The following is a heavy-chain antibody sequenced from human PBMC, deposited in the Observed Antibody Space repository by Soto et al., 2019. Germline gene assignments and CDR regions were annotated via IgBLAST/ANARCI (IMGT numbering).Heavy chain of an antibody. V-gene: IGHV3-74*01. CDR1: GFTFSRYW. D-gene: IGHD4-17*01. CDR2: ITSDGRST. CDR3: ARDGDGDYPVDY. Sequence: EVQLVESGGGLVQPGGSLRLSCAASGFTFSRYWMHWVRQGPGKGLVWVARITSDGRSTGYADSVKGLFTISRDNAKNTLYLQINSLRAEDTAVYYCARDGDGDYPVDYWGQGTLVTVSS. J-gene: IGHJ4*02.